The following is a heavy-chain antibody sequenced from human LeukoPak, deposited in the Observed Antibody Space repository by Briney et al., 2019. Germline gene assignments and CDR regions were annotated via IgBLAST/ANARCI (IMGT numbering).Heavy chain of an antibody. CDR3: AVRRDGYSFFDY. Sequence: SETLSLTCTVSGGSISSSSYYWGWIRQPPGKGLEWIGSIYYSGSTYYNPSLKSRVTISVDKSKNQFSLKLTSVTAADTAVYYCAVRRDGYSFFDYWGQGILVTVSS. J-gene: IGHJ4*02. V-gene: IGHV4-39*07. CDR1: GGSISSSSYY. CDR2: IYYSGST. D-gene: IGHD5-24*01.